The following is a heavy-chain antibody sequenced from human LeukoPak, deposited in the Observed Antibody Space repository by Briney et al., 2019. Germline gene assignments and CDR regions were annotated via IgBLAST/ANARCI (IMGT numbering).Heavy chain of an antibody. V-gene: IGHV4-34*01. CDR2: INHSGST. J-gene: IGHJ4*02. Sequence: SETLSLTCAVYGGSFSGYYWSWIRQPPGKGLEWIGEINHSGSTNYNPSLKSRVTIPVDTSKNQFSLKLSSVTAADTAVYYCARSSGWPDYWGQGTLVTVSS. CDR3: ARSSGWPDY. D-gene: IGHD6-19*01. CDR1: GGSFSGYY.